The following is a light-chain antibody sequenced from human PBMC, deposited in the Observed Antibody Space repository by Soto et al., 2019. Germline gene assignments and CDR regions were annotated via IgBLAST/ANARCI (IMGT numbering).Light chain of an antibody. CDR1: QSVSSSY. CDR2: GAS. J-gene: IGKJ1*01. Sequence: EIVLPQSPGTLSLSPGERATLSCRASQSVSSSYLAWYQQKPGQAPRLLIYGASSRATGIPDRFSGSGSGTDFTLTISRLEPEDFAVYYCQQYGSLWTFGQGTKV. CDR3: QQYGSLWT. V-gene: IGKV3-20*01.